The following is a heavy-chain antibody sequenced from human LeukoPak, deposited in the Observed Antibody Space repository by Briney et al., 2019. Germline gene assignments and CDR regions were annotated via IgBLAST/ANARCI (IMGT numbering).Heavy chain of an antibody. CDR1: GFTFSSYA. CDR3: AKPLAVTMIVVSDAFDI. J-gene: IGHJ3*02. D-gene: IGHD3-22*01. Sequence: GGSLRLSCAASGFTFSSYAMSWVRQAPGKGLEWVSAISGSGGSTYYADSVKGRFTISRDNSKNTLYLQMNSLRAEDTAVYYCAKPLAVTMIVVSDAFDIWGQGTMVTVSS. CDR2: ISGSGGST. V-gene: IGHV3-23*01.